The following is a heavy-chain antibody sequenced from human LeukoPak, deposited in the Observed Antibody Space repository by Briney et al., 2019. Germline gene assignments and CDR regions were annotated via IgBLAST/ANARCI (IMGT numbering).Heavy chain of an antibody. Sequence: ASVKVSCKASGYTFTSYGNSWVRQAPGQGLEWMGWISAYNADTNYAQKLQGRVAMTTDTSTNTAHMELRSLTSDDTAVYYCAREPSIWGRYHALDYWGQGTLVTVSS. CDR1: GYTFTSYG. D-gene: IGHD3-16*02. CDR2: ISAYNADT. CDR3: AREPSIWGRYHALDY. V-gene: IGHV1-18*01. J-gene: IGHJ4*02.